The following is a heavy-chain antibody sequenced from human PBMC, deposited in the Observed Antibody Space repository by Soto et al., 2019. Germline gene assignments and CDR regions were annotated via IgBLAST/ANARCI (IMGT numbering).Heavy chain of an antibody. CDR1: GGAMSNDY. CDR2: VYSGST. CDR3: ANVEYSYGFYYYYGMDV. V-gene: IGHV4-59*01. J-gene: IGHJ6*02. Sequence: SETLSLTCDVPGGAMSNDYWTWIRQRPGKGLEWIGNVYSGSTNYSPSLKGRVTILRDTSKNQFSLKLTSVSAADTAVYYCANVEYSYGFYYYYGMDVWGQGTTVTVSS. D-gene: IGHD5-18*01.